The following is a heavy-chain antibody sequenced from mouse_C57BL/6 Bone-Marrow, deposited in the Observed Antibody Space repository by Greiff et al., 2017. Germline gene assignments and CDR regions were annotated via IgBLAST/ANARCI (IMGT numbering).Heavy chain of an antibody. Sequence: VQLQQPGAELVKPGASVKLSCKASGYTFTSYWMHWVKQRPGQGLEWIGMIHPNSGSTNYNEKFKSKATLTVDNSSSTAYMQLSSRTSEDSAVYYCASYYGSSYGAMDYWGQGTSVTVSS. V-gene: IGHV1-64*01. CDR2: IHPNSGST. J-gene: IGHJ4*01. D-gene: IGHD1-1*01. CDR3: ASYYGSSYGAMDY. CDR1: GYTFTSYW.